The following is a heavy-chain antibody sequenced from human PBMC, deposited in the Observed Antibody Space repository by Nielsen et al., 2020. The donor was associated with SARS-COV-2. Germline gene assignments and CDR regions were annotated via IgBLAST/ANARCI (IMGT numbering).Heavy chain of an antibody. D-gene: IGHD2-2*01. CDR3: ATPADIVVVPAAPFDY. CDR1: GGTFSSDA. V-gene: IGHV1-69*04. Sequence: SVKVSCKASGGTFSSDAISWVRQAPGQGLEWMGRIIPILGIANYAQKFQGRVTITADKSTSTAYMELSSLRSEDTAVYYCATPADIVVVPAAPFDYWGQGTLVTVSS. J-gene: IGHJ4*02. CDR2: IIPILGIA.